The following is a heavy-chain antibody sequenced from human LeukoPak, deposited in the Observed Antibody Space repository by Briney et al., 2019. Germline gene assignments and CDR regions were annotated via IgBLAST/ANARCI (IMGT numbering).Heavy chain of an antibody. CDR3: AKARSYDFWSGYYLYDY. V-gene: IGHV3-23*01. CDR2: ISGSGGST. D-gene: IGHD3-3*01. CDR1: GFTFSSYA. J-gene: IGHJ4*02. Sequence: PGGSLRLSCAASGFTFSSYAMSWVRQAPGKGLEWVSAISGSGGSTYYADSVKGRFTISRDNSKNTLYLQMNSLRAEDTAVYYCAKARSYDFWSGYYLYDYWGQGTLVTASS.